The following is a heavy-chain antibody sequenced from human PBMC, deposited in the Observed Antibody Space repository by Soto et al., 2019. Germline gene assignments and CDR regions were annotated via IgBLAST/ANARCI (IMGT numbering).Heavy chain of an antibody. Sequence: QVQLQESGPGLVKPSQTLSLTCTVSGDSISSGRYYWTWIRQQPGKGLEWIGYIYYSGSTYYNPSLKSRVTISVDTSNNEFSLRLSSVTAADTAVYYCARGVATAMEDWGQGTLVTVSS. V-gene: IGHV4-31*03. CDR1: GDSISSGRYY. D-gene: IGHD5-18*01. CDR2: IYYSGST. J-gene: IGHJ4*02. CDR3: ARGVATAMED.